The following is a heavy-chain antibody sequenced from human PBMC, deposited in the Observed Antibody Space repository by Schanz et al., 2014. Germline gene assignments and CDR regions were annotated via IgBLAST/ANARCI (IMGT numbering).Heavy chain of an antibody. Sequence: EKKKPGSSVKVSCKASGCTFASYDIIWVRQAPGQGLQWVGGIIPVFATADYAQEFQGRVTITAEESTTTAYMELIRLRSEDTDVYYGAKASNKMVQRIDAFDIGGQGTMVTDSS. D-gene: IGHD3-10*01. J-gene: IGHJ3*02. CDR2: IIPVFATA. CDR3: AKASNKMVQRIDAFDI. CDR1: GCTFASYD. V-gene: IGHV1-69*01.